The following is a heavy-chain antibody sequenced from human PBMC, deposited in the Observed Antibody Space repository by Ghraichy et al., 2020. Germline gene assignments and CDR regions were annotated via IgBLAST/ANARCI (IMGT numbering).Heavy chain of an antibody. J-gene: IGHJ4*02. Sequence: VGSLRLSCRGSGFTFRNYNMNWVRQTPGKGLEWISYISGSRTTIYYADSVKGRFSISRDNALNSLYLQMSSLRAEDTGVYYCVRDGSLGDTGDYWGQGTLVTVSS. CDR3: VRDGSLGDTGDY. V-gene: IGHV3-48*01. CDR2: ISGSRTTI. D-gene: IGHD1-26*01. CDR1: GFTFRNYN.